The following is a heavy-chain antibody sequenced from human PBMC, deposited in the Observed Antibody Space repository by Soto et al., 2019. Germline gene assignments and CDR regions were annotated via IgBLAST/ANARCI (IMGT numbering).Heavy chain of an antibody. D-gene: IGHD2-15*01. J-gene: IGHJ4*02. V-gene: IGHV4-30-4*01. CDR3: ARASGTKVVVGRDYFDY. Sequence: QVQLQESGPGLVKPSQTLSLTCTVSGGSISSGDYYWSWIRQPPGKGLEWIGYIYYSGSTYYNPSLKSRVTISVDTYKNQFSLKLSSVTAADTAVYYCARASGTKVVVGRDYFDYWGQGSLVTVSS. CDR2: IYYSGST. CDR1: GGSISSGDYY.